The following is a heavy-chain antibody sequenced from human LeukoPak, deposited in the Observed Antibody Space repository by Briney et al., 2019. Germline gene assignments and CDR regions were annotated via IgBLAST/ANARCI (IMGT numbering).Heavy chain of an antibody. CDR1: GGSISSYY. CDR3: ARGSDYGDRYFDY. D-gene: IGHD4-17*01. V-gene: IGHV4-59*01. Sequence: PSETLSLTCTVSGGSISSYYWSWIRQPPGKGLEWIGYIYYSGSTNYNPSLKSRVTISVDTSKNQFSLKLSSVTAADTAVYYCARGSDYGDRYFDYWGQGTLVTVSS. CDR2: IYYSGST. J-gene: IGHJ4*02.